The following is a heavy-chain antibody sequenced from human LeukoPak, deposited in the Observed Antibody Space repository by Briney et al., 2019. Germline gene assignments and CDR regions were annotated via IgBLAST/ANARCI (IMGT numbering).Heavy chain of an antibody. CDR1: GGTFSSYA. Sequence: SVKVSCKSSGGTFSSYAIIWVRQAPGQGLEWMGGIIPIFGTANYAQKFQGRVTITADESTSTAYMELSSLRSEDTAVYYCARDTGYCSGGSCYLPPADAFDIWGQGTMVTVSS. J-gene: IGHJ3*02. D-gene: IGHD2-15*01. V-gene: IGHV1-69*13. CDR3: ARDTGYCSGGSCYLPPADAFDI. CDR2: IIPIFGTA.